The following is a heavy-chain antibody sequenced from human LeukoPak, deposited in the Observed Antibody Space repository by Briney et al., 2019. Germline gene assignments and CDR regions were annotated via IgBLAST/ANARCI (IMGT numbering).Heavy chain of an antibody. CDR2: IYYSGST. D-gene: IGHD1-14*01. Sequence: SETLSLTCTVFGGSISSGDYYWNWIRQPPGRGLEWIGHIYYSGSTYYNPPLKSRVTILVDTSKNQFSLKLSSVTAADTAVYFCARETGLYYFDYWGQGTLVTVSS. CDR1: GGSISSGDYY. V-gene: IGHV4-30-4*01. J-gene: IGHJ4*02. CDR3: ARETGLYYFDY.